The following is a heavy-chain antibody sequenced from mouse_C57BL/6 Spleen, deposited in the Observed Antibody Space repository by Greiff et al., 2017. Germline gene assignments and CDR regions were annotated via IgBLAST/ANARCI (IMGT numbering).Heavy chain of an antibody. CDR2: IDPSDSYT. CDR3: ARSGQRRLFDY. V-gene: IGHV1-50*01. D-gene: IGHD3-2*02. CDR1: GYTFTSYW. Sequence: QVQLQQPGAELVKPGASVKLSCKASGYTFTSYWMQWVKQRPGQGLEWIGEIDPSDSYTNYNQKFKGKATLTVDTSSSTAYMQLSSLTSEDSAVYYCARSGQRRLFDYWGQGTTLTVSS. J-gene: IGHJ2*01.